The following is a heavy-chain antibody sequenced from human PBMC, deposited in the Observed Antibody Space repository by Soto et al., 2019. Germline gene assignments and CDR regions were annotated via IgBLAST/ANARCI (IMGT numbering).Heavy chain of an antibody. D-gene: IGHD3-16*01. CDR1: GGTFSSYA. J-gene: IGHJ6*02. Sequence: GASVKVSCKASGGTFSSYAISWVRQAPGQGLEWMGGIIPIFGTANYAQKFQGRVTITADESTSTAYMELSSLRSEDTAVYYCARAGGSGSYYYYSGMDVWGQGTTVTVSS. CDR2: IIPIFGTA. V-gene: IGHV1-69*13. CDR3: ARAGGSGSYYYYSGMDV.